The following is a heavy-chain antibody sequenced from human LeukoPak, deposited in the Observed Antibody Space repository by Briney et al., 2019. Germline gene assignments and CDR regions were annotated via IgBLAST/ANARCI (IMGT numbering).Heavy chain of an antibody. Sequence: GGSLRLSCAASGFTVSSNYMSWVRQAPGKGLEWVSVIYSGGSTYYADSVKGRFTISRDNSKNTLYLQMNSLRAEDTAVYYCARMPFTRNDYYGLDVWGQGTTVTVSS. CDR2: IYSGGST. D-gene: IGHD3-10*01. CDR1: GFTVSSNY. V-gene: IGHV3-66*01. CDR3: ARMPFTRNDYYGLDV. J-gene: IGHJ6*02.